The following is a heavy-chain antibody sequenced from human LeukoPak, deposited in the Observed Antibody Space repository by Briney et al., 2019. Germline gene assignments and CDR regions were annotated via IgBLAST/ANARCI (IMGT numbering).Heavy chain of an antibody. D-gene: IGHD2-15*01. CDR3: AREEGVVEPFDY. CDR2: ISAYNGNT. J-gene: IGHJ4*02. CDR1: GGTFSSYA. Sequence: ASVKVSCKASGGTFSSYAISWVRQAPGQGLEWMGWISAYNGNTNYAQKLQGRVTMTTDTSTSTAYMELRSLRSDDTAVYYCAREEGVVEPFDYWGQGTLVTVSS. V-gene: IGHV1-18*01.